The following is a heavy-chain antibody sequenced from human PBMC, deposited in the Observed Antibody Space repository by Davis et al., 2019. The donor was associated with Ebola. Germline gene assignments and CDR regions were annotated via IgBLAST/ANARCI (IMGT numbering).Heavy chain of an antibody. D-gene: IGHD1-26*01. V-gene: IGHV3-23*01. CDR2: ISGSGAST. CDR3: AKRASGSYSWGFDY. J-gene: IGHJ4*02. Sequence: PGGSLRLSCAASGFTFSSYAMSWVRQAPGKGLEWVSLISGSGASTYYADSVKGRFTVSRDNSKNTLYLQMNSLRAEDTAIYYCAKRASGSYSWGFDYWGQGTLVTVSS. CDR1: GFTFSSYA.